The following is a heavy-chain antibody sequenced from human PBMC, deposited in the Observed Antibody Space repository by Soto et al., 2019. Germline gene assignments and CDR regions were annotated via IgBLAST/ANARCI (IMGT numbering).Heavy chain of an antibody. J-gene: IGHJ5*02. V-gene: IGHV3-74*01. CDR3: ARAMAGHYNWFDP. Sequence: GGSLRLSCAASGFRFRSYWMHWVRQAPGKGLVWISHINSDGSNTRYADSVKGRFTISRDNAKNTLFLQMNSLGAEDTAVYYCARAMAGHYNWFDPWGQGTLVTVSS. D-gene: IGHD6-19*01. CDR2: INSDGSNT. CDR1: GFRFRSYW.